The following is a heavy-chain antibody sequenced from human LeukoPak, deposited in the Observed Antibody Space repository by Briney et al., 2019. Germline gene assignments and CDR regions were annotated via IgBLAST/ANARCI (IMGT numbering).Heavy chain of an antibody. J-gene: IGHJ4*02. D-gene: IGHD7-27*01. CDR1: GYTFTSYG. CDR3: ARVLGTYGPVEHPDY. CDR2: ISAYNGNT. V-gene: IGHV1-18*01. Sequence: ASVKVSCKASGYTFTSYGISWVRQAPGQGLEWMRWISAYNGNTNCAQKLQGRVTMTTDTSTSTAYMELRSLRSDDTAVYYCARVLGTYGPVEHPDYWGQGTLVTVSS.